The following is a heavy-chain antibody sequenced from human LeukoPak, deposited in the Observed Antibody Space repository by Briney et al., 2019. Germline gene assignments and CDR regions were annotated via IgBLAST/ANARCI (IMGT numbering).Heavy chain of an antibody. V-gene: IGHV3-30*18. D-gene: IGHD3-10*01. Sequence: GGSLRLSCAASGSTFSSYGMHWVRQGPGKGLEWVAVISYDGSNKYYADSVKGRFTISRDNSKNTLYLQMNSLRAGDTAVYYCANGYGSGSYYEFDYWGQGTLVTVSS. CDR3: ANGYGSGSYYEFDY. CDR1: GSTFSSYG. CDR2: ISYDGSNK. J-gene: IGHJ4*02.